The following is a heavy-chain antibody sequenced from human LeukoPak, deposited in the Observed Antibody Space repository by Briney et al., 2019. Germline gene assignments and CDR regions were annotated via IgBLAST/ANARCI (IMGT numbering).Heavy chain of an antibody. CDR3: TREGRGSDSFDY. Sequence: GRSLRLSCTTSGFTFGDYAMSWVRQAPGKGLEWVGFIRSKAYGGTTEYAASVKGRFTISRDDSRRIVYLQMNSLKTEDTAVYYCTREGRGSDSFDYWGQGTLVTVSS. D-gene: IGHD1-26*01. CDR1: GFTFGDYA. CDR2: IRSKAYGGTT. J-gene: IGHJ4*02. V-gene: IGHV3-49*04.